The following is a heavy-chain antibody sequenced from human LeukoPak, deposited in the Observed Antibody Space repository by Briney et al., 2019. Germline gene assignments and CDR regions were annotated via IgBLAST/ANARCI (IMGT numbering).Heavy chain of an antibody. CDR1: GFTFSSYS. Sequence: PGGSLRLSCAASGFTFSSYSMNWGRQAPGKGLEWVSSISSSSSYIYYADSVRGRFSISRDNSKNTLFLQMNSLRAEDTAVYYCAKDAYVGYCSGGSCYPYYFDYWGQGTLVTVSS. CDR3: AKDAYVGYCSGGSCYPYYFDY. V-gene: IGHV3-21*04. CDR2: ISSSSSYI. J-gene: IGHJ4*02. D-gene: IGHD2-15*01.